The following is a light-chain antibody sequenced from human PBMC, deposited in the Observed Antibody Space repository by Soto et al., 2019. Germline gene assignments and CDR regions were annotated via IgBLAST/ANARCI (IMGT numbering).Light chain of an antibody. J-gene: IGKJ3*01. V-gene: IGKV3-20*01. Sequence: EIVFTKSAGTLAVSTGERATLSCRASQSVGSSYVAWFQQKPGQAPRLLIYGASTRATGIPDRFSGSGSGADFTLTISSLEPEDFAVYYCQQRGNSPVTFGRGTKVDIK. CDR1: QSVGSSY. CDR3: QQRGNSPVT. CDR2: GAS.